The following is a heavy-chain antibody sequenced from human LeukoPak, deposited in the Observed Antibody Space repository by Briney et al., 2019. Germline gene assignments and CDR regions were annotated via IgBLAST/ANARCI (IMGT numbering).Heavy chain of an antibody. CDR3: ARGYMGTTDY. V-gene: IGHV6-1*01. CDR2: TYYRSKWNK. Sequence: SQTLSLTCAISGDSVSSNSAAWNWIRQSPSRGLEWQGRTYYRSKWNKNYAASVKSRITINPDTSKNQLSLQLNSVTPEDTAVYYCARGYMGTTDYWGQGTLVIVSS. D-gene: IGHD1-7*01. J-gene: IGHJ4*02. CDR1: GDSVSSNSAA.